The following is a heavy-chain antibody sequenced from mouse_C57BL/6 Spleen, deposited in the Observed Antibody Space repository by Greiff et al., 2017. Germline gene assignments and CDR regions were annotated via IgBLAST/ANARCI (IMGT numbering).Heavy chain of an antibody. D-gene: IGHD2-5*01. CDR1: GYSITSGYY. Sequence: VQLQQSGPGLVKPSQSLSLTCSVTGYSITSGYYWNWIRQFPGNKLEWMGYISYDGSNNYNPSLKNRISITRDTSKNQFFLKLNSVTTEDTATYYCARENYSNYGYFDYWGQGTTLTVSS. CDR2: ISYDGSN. J-gene: IGHJ2*01. V-gene: IGHV3-6*01. CDR3: ARENYSNYGYFDY.